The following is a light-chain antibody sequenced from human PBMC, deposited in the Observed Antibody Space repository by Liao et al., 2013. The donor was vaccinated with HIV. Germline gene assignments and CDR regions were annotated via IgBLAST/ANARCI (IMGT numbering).Light chain of an antibody. CDR1: SIGSDT. CDR2: YDS. J-gene: IGLJ2*01. CDR3: QAWDSSTGDVL. Sequence: SFVLTQPPSVSVAPGQTATITCGGDSIGSDTVHWYRQKPGQAPVMVIYYDSDRPSGIPERFSGSNSGNTATLTISGTPAMDEADYYCQAWDSSTGDVLFGGGTKLTVL. V-gene: IGLV3-21*01.